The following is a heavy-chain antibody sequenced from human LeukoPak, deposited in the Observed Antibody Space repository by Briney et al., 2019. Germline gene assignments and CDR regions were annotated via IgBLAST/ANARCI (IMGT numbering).Heavy chain of an antibody. CDR1: GFTVSSNY. V-gene: IGHV3-66*01. Sequence: GGSLRLSCAASGFTVSSNYMSWVRQAPGRGLEWVSVIYSGGSTYYADSVKGRLTISRDNSKNTLYLQMNSLRAEDTAVYYCQMVRGVMELDYWGQGTLVTVSS. CDR2: IYSGGST. D-gene: IGHD3-10*01. J-gene: IGHJ4*02. CDR3: QMVRGVMELDY.